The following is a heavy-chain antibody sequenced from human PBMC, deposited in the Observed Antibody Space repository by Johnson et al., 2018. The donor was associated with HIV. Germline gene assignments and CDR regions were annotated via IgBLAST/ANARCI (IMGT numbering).Heavy chain of an antibody. J-gene: IGHJ3*02. V-gene: IGHV3-9*01. D-gene: IGHD6-19*01. Sequence: VQLVESGGGVVQPGRSLRLSCAASGFTFSSYAMHWVRQAPGKGLEWVSGISWNSGSIGYADSVKGRFTISRDNAKNSLYLQMNSLRAEDTAVYYCARAGAVGFDAFDIWGQGTMVTVSS. CDR2: ISWNSGSI. CDR3: ARAGAVGFDAFDI. CDR1: GFTFSSYA.